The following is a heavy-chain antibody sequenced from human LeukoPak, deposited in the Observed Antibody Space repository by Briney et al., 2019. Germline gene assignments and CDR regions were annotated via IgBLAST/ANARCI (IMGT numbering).Heavy chain of an antibody. CDR3: ARVATVAGTVGWFDP. J-gene: IGHJ5*02. D-gene: IGHD6-19*01. CDR1: GYSFTSCW. Sequence: GESLKISCKGSGYSFTSCWIGWVRQMPGKGLEWMGIIYPDDSDTRYSPSFQGQVTISADKSISTAYLQWSSLKGSDTAMYYCARVATVAGTVGWFDPWGQGTLVTVSS. CDR2: IYPDDSDT. V-gene: IGHV5-51*01.